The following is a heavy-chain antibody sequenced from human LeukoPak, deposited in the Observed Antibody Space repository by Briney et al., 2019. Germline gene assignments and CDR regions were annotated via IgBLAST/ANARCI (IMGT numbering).Heavy chain of an antibody. J-gene: IGHJ5*02. Sequence: ASVKVSCKASGYTFTSYDINWVRQAPGQGLEWMGWMNPNSGNTGYAQKFQGRVTMTRNTSISTAYMELSSLRSEDTAVHYCARGRFLVGARNWFDPWGQGTLVTVSS. V-gene: IGHV1-8*01. CDR1: GYTFTSYD. CDR2: MNPNSGNT. CDR3: ARGRFLVGARNWFDP. D-gene: IGHD1-26*01.